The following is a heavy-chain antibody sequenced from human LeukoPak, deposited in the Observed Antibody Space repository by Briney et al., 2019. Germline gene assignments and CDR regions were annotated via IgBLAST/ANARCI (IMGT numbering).Heavy chain of an antibody. D-gene: IGHD3-9*01. CDR2: IHDTGST. Sequence: SGTLSLTCAVSGGSISRINGWSWVRQPPGKGLEWIGEIHDTGSTNYNPPLKSRVTMSLDKSKNQFSLNLNSVTAADTAVYYCATYYDILSGYTFDYWGQGTLVAVSS. J-gene: IGHJ4*02. V-gene: IGHV4-4*02. CDR1: GGSISRING. CDR3: ATYYDILSGYTFDY.